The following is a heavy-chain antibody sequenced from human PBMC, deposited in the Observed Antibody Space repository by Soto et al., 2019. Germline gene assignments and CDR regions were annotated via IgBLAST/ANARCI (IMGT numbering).Heavy chain of an antibody. J-gene: IGHJ4*02. CDR1: GYSFTGLD. Sequence: QVQLVQSGAEVREPGASVKVSCKASGYSFTGLDINWVRQTTGQGLEWMGWMQPSSGRTGYAQKFQCGVTMTRDTSIDTANMEVSSRASDDTGFYCWPRGVTAGVDYWGQGTLDNVSS. D-gene: IGHD2-21*02. CDR2: MQPSSGRT. V-gene: IGHV1-8*01. CDR3: PRGVTAGVDY.